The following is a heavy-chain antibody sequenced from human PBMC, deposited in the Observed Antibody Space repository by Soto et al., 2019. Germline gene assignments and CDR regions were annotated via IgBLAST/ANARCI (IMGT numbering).Heavy chain of an antibody. D-gene: IGHD1-26*01. CDR1: GGSISSSNW. J-gene: IGHJ6*02. CDR2: IYHSGST. CDR3: ARVSGSYYSGMDV. Sequence: QVQLQESGPGLVKPSGTLSLTCAVSGGSISSSNWWSWVRQPPGKGLEWIGEIYHSGSTNYNPSLRSRVTISVDKSKNQFSLKLGSVTAAGTAVYYCARVSGSYYSGMDVWGQGTTVTVSS. V-gene: IGHV4-4*02.